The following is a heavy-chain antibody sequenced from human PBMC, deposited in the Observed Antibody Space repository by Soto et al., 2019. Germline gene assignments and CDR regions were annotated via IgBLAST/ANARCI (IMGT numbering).Heavy chain of an antibody. CDR2: IYYSVST. Sequence: PSETLSLTCTVSGGSISSGGYYWSWILQHPGKGLEWIGYIYYSVSTYYNPSLKSRVTISVDTSKNQFSLKLSSVTAADTAVYYCARWYSSSWPDFYYYYGREVWGKGNTVIVSS. CDR1: GGSISSGGYY. V-gene: IGHV4-31*03. J-gene: IGHJ6*04. D-gene: IGHD6-13*01. CDR3: ARWYSSSWPDFYYYYGREV.